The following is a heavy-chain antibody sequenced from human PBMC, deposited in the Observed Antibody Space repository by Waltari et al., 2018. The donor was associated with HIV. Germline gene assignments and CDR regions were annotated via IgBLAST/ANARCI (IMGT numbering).Heavy chain of an antibody. CDR2: INHSGST. Sequence: QVQLQQWGAGLLKPSETLSLTCAVYGGSFSGYYWSWIRQPPGKGLEWIGEINHSGSTNYNPSLKSRVTISVDTSKNQFSLKLSSVTAADTAVYYCARGLGSGSYYNDYWGQGTLVTVSS. CDR3: ARGLGSGSYYNDY. CDR1: GGSFSGYY. J-gene: IGHJ4*02. D-gene: IGHD3-10*01. V-gene: IGHV4-34*01.